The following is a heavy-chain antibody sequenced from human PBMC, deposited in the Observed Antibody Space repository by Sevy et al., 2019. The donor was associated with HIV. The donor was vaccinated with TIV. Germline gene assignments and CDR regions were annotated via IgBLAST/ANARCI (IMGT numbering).Heavy chain of an antibody. J-gene: IGHJ4*02. CDR3: ARGLATADTPEYYFDS. CDR2: ITRNSYETYGGTT. CDR1: GFTLDEYA. D-gene: IGHD5-12*01. Sequence: GGSLRLSCTTSGFTLDEYAMSWFRQAPGKGLEWVAFITRNSYETYGGTTDYAACVKGRFIISRDDSKSIAYLQMNSLKTEDTAVYYCARGLATADTPEYYFDSWGQGTLVTVSS. V-gene: IGHV3-49*03.